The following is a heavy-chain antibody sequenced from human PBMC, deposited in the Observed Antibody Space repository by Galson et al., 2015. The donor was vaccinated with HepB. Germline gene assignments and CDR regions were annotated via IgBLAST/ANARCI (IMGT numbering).Heavy chain of an antibody. CDR2: IWYDGSNK. Sequence: SLRLSCAASGFTFSSYGMHWVRQAPGKGLEWVAVIWYDGSNKYYADSVKGRFTISRDNSKNTLYLQMNSLRAEDTAVYYCASGTIAVAGREPLDYDSSGYYYANLPLWYWGQGTLVTVSS. J-gene: IGHJ4*02. D-gene: IGHD3-22*01. CDR3: ASGTIAVAGREPLDYDSSGYYYANLPLWY. CDR1: GFTFSSYG. V-gene: IGHV3-33*01.